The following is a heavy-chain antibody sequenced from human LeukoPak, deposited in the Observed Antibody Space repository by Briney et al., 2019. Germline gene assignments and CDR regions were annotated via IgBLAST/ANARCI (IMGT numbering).Heavy chain of an antibody. CDR2: ISGSGIK. J-gene: IGHJ4*02. Sequence: GSLRLSCAASRFTFSSYEMNWVRQAPGKGLEWVSYISGSGIKHYADSVKGRFTISRDNARNSLFLQMNSLRAEDTAIYYCASDEGNYFDYWGQGTLVTVSS. V-gene: IGHV3-48*03. CDR3: ASDEGNYFDY. CDR1: RFTFSSYE.